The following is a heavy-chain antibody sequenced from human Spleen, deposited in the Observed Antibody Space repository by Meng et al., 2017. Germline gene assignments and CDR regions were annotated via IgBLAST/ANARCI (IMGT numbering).Heavy chain of an antibody. CDR3: VKDLGAELIGDLGGFHI. V-gene: IGHV3-9*03. Sequence: GGSLRLSCAASGFTFEDYAMHWVRQTPGKGLEWVAAITWNRGTIHYADSVKGRFTISRDNRKNSLYLQMNSLRPEDMAFYYCVKDLGAELIGDLGGFHIWGQGTMVTVSS. J-gene: IGHJ3*02. CDR2: ITWNRGTI. D-gene: IGHD7-27*01. CDR1: GFTFEDYA.